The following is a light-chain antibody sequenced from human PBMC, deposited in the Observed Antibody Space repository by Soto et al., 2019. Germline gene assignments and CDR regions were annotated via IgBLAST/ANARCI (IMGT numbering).Light chain of an antibody. CDR3: MQPLQTLIT. J-gene: IGKJ5*01. V-gene: IGKV2-28*01. Sequence: EIVLTQSPLSLSVSPGEPASISYRSSQSLTHSSGYNYLDWYLLKSGQPPQLVIYLGSNRGSGVPDRFSGSGSGTHFTLTISRVETEDAGVYFCMQPLQTLITFGQGTRLEIQ. CDR1: QSLTHSSGYNY. CDR2: LGS.